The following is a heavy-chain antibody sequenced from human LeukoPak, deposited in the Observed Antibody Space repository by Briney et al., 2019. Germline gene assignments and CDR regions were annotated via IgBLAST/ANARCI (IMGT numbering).Heavy chain of an antibody. V-gene: IGHV4-39*07. J-gene: IGHJ4*02. CDR1: GGSISSSSYY. D-gene: IGHD5-18*01. Sequence: ASETLSLTCTVSGGSISSSSYYWGWIRQPPGKGLEWIGSIYYSGSTYYNPSLKSRVTISVDTSKNQFSLKLSSVTAADTAAYYCARGGNSYGPPGPDYWGQGTLVTVSS. CDR3: ARGGNSYGPPGPDY. CDR2: IYYSGST.